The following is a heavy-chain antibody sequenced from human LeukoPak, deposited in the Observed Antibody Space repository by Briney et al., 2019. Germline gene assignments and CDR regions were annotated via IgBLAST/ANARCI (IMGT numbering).Heavy chain of an antibody. Sequence: SQTLSLTCTVSGGSISTYYWNWIRQPPGKGLEWIGYIYHSGSTNYNPSLQSRVTISVDTSKNQFSLNLNSVTAADTAVYYCARGGAARLHFQNWGQGTLVTVSS. J-gene: IGHJ1*01. CDR1: GGSISTYY. D-gene: IGHD6-6*01. V-gene: IGHV4-59*01. CDR2: IYHSGST. CDR3: ARGGAARLHFQN.